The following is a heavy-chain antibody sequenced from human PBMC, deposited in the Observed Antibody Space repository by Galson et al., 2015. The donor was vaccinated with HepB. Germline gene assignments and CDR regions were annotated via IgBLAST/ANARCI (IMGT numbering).Heavy chain of an antibody. V-gene: IGHV1-8*01. Sequence: SVKVSCKASGYTFISYDIIWVRQATGQGLEWMGWMNPNSGNTGYAQKFQGRVTVTRNTSTSTAYMELSSLRSEDTALYYCAREGARGSADLWGQGTLVTVSS. CDR2: MNPNSGNT. J-gene: IGHJ5*02. D-gene: IGHD3-10*01. CDR3: AREGARGSADL. CDR1: GYTFISYD.